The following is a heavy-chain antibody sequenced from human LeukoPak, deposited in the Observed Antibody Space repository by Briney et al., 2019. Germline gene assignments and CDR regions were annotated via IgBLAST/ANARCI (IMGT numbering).Heavy chain of an antibody. J-gene: IGHJ4*02. CDR3: ARDASWYVIGRYYFDY. V-gene: IGHV4-59*01. CDR1: GGSISSYY. Sequence: SETLSLTCTVSGGSISSYYWSWIRQPPGKGLEWIGYIYYSGSTNCNPSLKSRVTISVDTSKNQFSLKLSSVTAADTAVYYCARDASWYVIGRYYFDYWGQGTLVTVSS. D-gene: IGHD6-13*01. CDR2: IYYSGST.